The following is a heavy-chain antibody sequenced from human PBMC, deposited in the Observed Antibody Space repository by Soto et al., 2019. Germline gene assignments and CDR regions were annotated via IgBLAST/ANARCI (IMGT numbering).Heavy chain of an antibody. Sequence: GGSLRLSCAASGFNFSASAMHWVRQPSGKGLEWVGRIRSKAHGYAKGYAASVKGRFTISRDDSKNTAFLQLNSLRTEDTAVYYCTRYDTFDSWGQGALVTVSS. V-gene: IGHV3-73*01. CDR2: IRSKAHGYAK. J-gene: IGHJ4*02. CDR3: TRYDTFDS. D-gene: IGHD3-9*01. CDR1: GFNFSASA.